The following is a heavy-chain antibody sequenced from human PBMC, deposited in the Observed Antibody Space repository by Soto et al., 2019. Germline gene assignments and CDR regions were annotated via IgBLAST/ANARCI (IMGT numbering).Heavy chain of an antibody. CDR2: IYHSGST. D-gene: IGHD2-8*02. CDR1: SGSISSSDW. Sequence: NPSETLSLTCAVSSGSISSSDWWSWVRQPPGKGLEWIGEIYHSGSTNYNPSLKSRVTISVDKSKNQFSLKLSSVTAADTAVYYCARRGWGTVTQTQAAYYYYMDVWGKGTTVTVSS. CDR3: ARRGWGTVTQTQAAYYYYMDV. J-gene: IGHJ6*03. V-gene: IGHV4-4*02.